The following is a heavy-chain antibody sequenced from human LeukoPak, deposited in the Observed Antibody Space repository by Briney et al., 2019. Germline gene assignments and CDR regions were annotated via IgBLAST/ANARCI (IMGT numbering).Heavy chain of an antibody. V-gene: IGHV3-30-3*01. J-gene: IGHJ4*02. CDR1: GFTFSSYA. CDR2: ISYDGSNK. Sequence: PGGSLRLSCAASGFTFSSYAMHWVRQAPGKGLEWVAVISYDGSNKYYADSVKGRFTISRDNSKNTLYLQMNSLRAEDTAVCYCARVREGIAVAATDYWGQGTLVTVSS. CDR3: ARVREGIAVAATDY. D-gene: IGHD6-19*01.